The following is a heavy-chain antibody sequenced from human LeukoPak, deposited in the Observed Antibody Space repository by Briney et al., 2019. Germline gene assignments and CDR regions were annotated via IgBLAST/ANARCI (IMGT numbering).Heavy chain of an antibody. Sequence: PSETLSLTCTVSGGSISSSSYYWGWIRQPPGKGLEWIGSIYYSGSTYYNPSLKSRVTISVDTSKNQFSLKLSSVTAADTAVYYCARDSSSWPFDYWGQGTLVTVSS. CDR1: GGSISSSSYY. V-gene: IGHV4-39*07. CDR3: ARDSSSWPFDY. D-gene: IGHD6-13*01. CDR2: IYYSGST. J-gene: IGHJ4*02.